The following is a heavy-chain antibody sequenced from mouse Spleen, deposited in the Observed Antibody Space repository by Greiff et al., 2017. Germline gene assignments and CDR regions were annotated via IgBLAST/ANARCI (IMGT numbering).Heavy chain of an antibody. CDR1: GFTFSDYG. Sequence: EVKLVESGGGLVKPGGSLKLSCAASGFTFSDYGMHWVRQAPEKGLEWVAYISSGSSTIYYADTVKGRFTFSRDTAKNTLFLQMTSLRSEDTAMFYCARDWEGFDYWGQGTTLTVSS. CDR2: ISSGSSTI. CDR3: ARDWEGFDY. J-gene: IGHJ2*01. V-gene: IGHV5-17*01. D-gene: IGHD4-1*01.